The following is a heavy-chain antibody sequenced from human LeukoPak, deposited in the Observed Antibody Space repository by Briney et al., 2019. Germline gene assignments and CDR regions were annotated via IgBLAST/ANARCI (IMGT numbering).Heavy chain of an antibody. D-gene: IGHD1-1*01. CDR1: GGSISSSSYY. CDR3: ARGAGTITNDAFDI. V-gene: IGHV4-39*01. J-gene: IGHJ3*02. Sequence: SETLSLTCTVSGGSISSSSYYWGWIRQPPGKGLEWIGSIYYSGSTYYNPSLKSRVTISVDTSKNQFSLKLSSVTAADTAVYYCARGAGTITNDAFDIWGQGTMVTVSS. CDR2: IYYSGST.